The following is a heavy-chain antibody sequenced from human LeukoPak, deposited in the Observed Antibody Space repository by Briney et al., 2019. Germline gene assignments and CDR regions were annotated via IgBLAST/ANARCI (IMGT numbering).Heavy chain of an antibody. D-gene: IGHD2-2*01. CDR2: FFLKGST. CDR1: GYSITSAYY. CDR3: ARVARCTSCFDVDY. Sequence: SETLSLTCTVSGYSITSAYYWGWIRQPPGKGLESSGSFFLKGSTYYNPSLKSRVTISVDTSKNQFSLTLSSVTAADTAVYYCARVARCTSCFDVDYWGQGTLVTVSS. J-gene: IGHJ4*02. V-gene: IGHV4-38-2*02.